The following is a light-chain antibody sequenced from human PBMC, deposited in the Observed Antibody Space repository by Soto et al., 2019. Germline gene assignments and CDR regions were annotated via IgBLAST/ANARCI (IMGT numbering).Light chain of an antibody. J-gene: IGKJ4*01. CDR3: QPYGSSPT. CDR2: GAS. Sequence: EIVLTQSPGTLSLSPGERATLSCRASQSVSSSYLAWYQQKPGQAPRLLIYGASSRATGIPDRFSGSGSGTDFTLTISRLEPEDFAVYYCQPYGSSPTFGGGTKGEIK. CDR1: QSVSSSY. V-gene: IGKV3-20*01.